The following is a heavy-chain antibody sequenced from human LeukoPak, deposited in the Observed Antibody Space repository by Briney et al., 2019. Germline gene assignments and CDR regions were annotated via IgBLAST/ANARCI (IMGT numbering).Heavy chain of an antibody. CDR3: AREVGWAAGYYYYGMDV. V-gene: IGHV1-69*04. J-gene: IGHJ6*02. Sequence: SVKVSCKASGFTFTSYGVSWVRQAPGQGLEWMGRIIPILGIANYAQKFQGRVTITADKSTSTAYMELSSLRSEDTAVYYCAREVGWAAGYYYYGMDVWGQGTTVTVSS. D-gene: IGHD6-13*01. CDR2: IIPILGIA. CDR1: GFTFTSYG.